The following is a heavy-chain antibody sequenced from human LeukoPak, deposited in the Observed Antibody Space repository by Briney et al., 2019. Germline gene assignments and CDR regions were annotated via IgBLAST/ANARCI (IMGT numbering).Heavy chain of an antibody. V-gene: IGHV3-73*01. CDR1: GLTFSGSG. CDR2: IGRQGDSDAT. CDR3: AGDYNFLTGLNY. J-gene: IGHJ4*02. Sequence: GGSLRLSCAASGLTFSGSGIHWVRQASGKGLEWLGRIGRQGDSDATRYAASLKGKITISRVDSRNTAYLQMNSLKTEDTAVYYCAGDYNFLTGLNYWGQGTLVTVSS. D-gene: IGHD3-9*01.